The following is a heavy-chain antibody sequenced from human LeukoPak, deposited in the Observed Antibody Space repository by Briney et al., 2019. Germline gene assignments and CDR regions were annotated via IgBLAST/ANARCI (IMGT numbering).Heavy chain of an antibody. CDR1: GGSISSYY. CDR3: ARERKRYYYGSGSYQWAPYFDY. Sequence: SETLSLTCTVSGGSISSYYWSWIRQPAGKGLEWIGRIYTSGSTNYNPSLKSRVTMSVDTSKNQFSLKLSSVTAADTAVYYCARERKRYYYGSGSYQWAPYFDYWGQGTLVTVSS. CDR2: IYTSGST. D-gene: IGHD3-10*01. V-gene: IGHV4-4*07. J-gene: IGHJ4*02.